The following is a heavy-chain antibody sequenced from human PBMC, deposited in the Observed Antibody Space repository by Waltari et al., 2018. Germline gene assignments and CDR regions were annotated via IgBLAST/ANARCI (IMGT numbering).Heavy chain of an antibody. D-gene: IGHD1-26*01. CDR3: ARGGLDGFDS. V-gene: IGHV4-4*07. Sequence: QVQLQESGPGLLKPSETLSLTCKVSGSSISNNFWNWVRQPAGKGLEWIGRLYNSGITNYNPSLKSRVTMSTDTSKNQFSLKLNSVTAADTAVYFCARGGLDGFDSWGQGILVTVS. CDR2: LYNSGIT. CDR1: GSSISNNF. J-gene: IGHJ4*02.